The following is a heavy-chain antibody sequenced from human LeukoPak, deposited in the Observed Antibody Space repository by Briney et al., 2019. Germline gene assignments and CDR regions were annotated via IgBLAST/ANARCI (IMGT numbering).Heavy chain of an antibody. D-gene: IGHD2-21*01. Sequence: SVTVSCKASGFTFTISGMQWVRQARGQRPEWIGWIVVGKGKINYAERFQERVTITRYMSTSTVYMELSSLRSDDTAVYYCAASRDCGNDRCYRSSDDWGQGTLVTVAS. V-gene: IGHV1-58*02. CDR2: IVVGKGKI. CDR1: GFTFTISG. J-gene: IGHJ4*02. CDR3: AASRDCGNDRCYRSSDD.